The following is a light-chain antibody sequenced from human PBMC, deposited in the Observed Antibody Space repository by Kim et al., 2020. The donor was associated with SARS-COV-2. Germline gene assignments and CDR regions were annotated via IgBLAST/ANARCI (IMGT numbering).Light chain of an antibody. J-gene: IGKJ2*01. CDR1: QDISNY. V-gene: IGKV1-33*01. Sequence: DIQMTQSPSSLSASVGDRVTITCQASQDISNYLNWYQQKPGKAPKLLIYDASNLETGVPSRFSGSGSGTDFTFTISSLQPEDIATYYCQQYDNPYTFGQGTKLGI. CDR3: QQYDNPYT. CDR2: DAS.